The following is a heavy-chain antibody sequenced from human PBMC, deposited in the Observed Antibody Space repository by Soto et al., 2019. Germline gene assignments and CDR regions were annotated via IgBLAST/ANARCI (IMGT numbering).Heavy chain of an antibody. Sequence: QVQLQESGPGLVKPSQTLSLTCSLSGGSINSDEFYWTWIRQSPGKGLEWIGYISSSGRTHYNPCLKGRINISLDTSNNLLSLRLSSVTAADTAVYYCARMGVHLGELSRNWFDPWGRGTLVTVSS. V-gene: IGHV4-31*03. CDR1: GGSINSDEFY. J-gene: IGHJ5*02. CDR2: ISSSGRT. D-gene: IGHD3-16*02. CDR3: ARMGVHLGELSRNWFDP.